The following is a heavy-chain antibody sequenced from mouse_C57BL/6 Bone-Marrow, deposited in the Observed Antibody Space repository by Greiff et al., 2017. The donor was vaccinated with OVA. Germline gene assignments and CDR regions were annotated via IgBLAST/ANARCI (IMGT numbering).Heavy chain of an antibody. D-gene: IGHD4-1*01. J-gene: IGHJ3*01. V-gene: IGHV1-64*01. CDR2: IHTNSGST. Sequence: QVQLQQPGAGLVKPGASVKLSCKASGYTFTSYWMHWVKQRPGQGLEWIGMIHTNSGSTNYNEKFKSPATLTVDKSSSTAYMQLSSLTSEDSAVYSCARLGAYWGQGTLVTVSA. CDR1: GYTFTSYW. CDR3: ARLGAY.